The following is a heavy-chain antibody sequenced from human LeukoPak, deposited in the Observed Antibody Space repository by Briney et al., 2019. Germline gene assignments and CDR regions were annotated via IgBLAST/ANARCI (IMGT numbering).Heavy chain of an antibody. V-gene: IGHV3-21*01. CDR3: ARDPYSGNYGAYYYYYMDV. J-gene: IGHJ6*03. D-gene: IGHD1-26*01. Sequence: PGGSLRLSCAASGFTFSSYSMNWVRQAPGKGLEWVSSITTTSSYIYYADSVKGRFTVSRYNAKNSLYLQMNSLRPENTAVYDCARDPYSGNYGAYYYYYMDVWAKWTRVTI. CDR1: GFTFSSYS. CDR2: ITTTSSYI.